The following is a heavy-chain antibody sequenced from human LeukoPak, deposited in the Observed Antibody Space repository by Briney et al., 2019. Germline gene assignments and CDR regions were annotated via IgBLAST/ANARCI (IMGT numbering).Heavy chain of an antibody. CDR1: GGSFSGYY. J-gene: IGHJ5*02. V-gene: IGHV4-34*01. CDR3: ARTTVTTVGDWFDP. CDR2: INHSGST. Sequence: PSETLSLTCAVYGGSFSGYYWSWIRQPPGKGLEWIGEINHSGSTNYNPSLKSRVTISVDTPKNQFSLKLSSVTAADTAVYYCARTTVTTVGDWFDPWGQGTLVTVSS. D-gene: IGHD4-17*01.